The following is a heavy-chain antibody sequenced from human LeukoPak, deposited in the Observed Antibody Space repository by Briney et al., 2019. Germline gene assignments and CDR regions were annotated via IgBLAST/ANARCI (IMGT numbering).Heavy chain of an antibody. J-gene: IGHJ4*02. CDR3: ARDSQPYYDFWSGPIDY. CDR2: IIPILGIA. CDR1: GGTFSSYA. V-gene: IGHV1-69*04. Sequence: GASVKVSCKASGGTFSSYAISWVRQAPGQGLEWMGRIIPILGIANYAQKFQGRVTITADKSTSTAYMELSSLRSEDTAVYYCARDSQPYYDFWSGPIDYWGQGTLVTVSS. D-gene: IGHD3-3*01.